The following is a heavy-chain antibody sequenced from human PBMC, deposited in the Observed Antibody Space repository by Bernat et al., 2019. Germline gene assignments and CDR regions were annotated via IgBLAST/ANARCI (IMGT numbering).Heavy chain of an antibody. J-gene: IGHJ4*02. CDR3: AKGWDYFDY. CDR2: ISYDGSTK. Sequence: SYGMHWVHQAPGKGLEWVAVISYDGSTKYYADSVKGRFTISRDNSKNTLYLQMNSLRAEDTAVYYCAKGWDYFDYWGQGTLVTVSS. V-gene: IGHV3-30*18. CDR1: SYG. D-gene: IGHD6-13*01.